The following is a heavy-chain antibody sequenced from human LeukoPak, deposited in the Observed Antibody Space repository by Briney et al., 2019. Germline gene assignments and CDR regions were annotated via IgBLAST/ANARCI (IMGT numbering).Heavy chain of an antibody. CDR2: ISSDSSTI. J-gene: IGHJ4*02. CDR1: GFTFSSYS. Sequence: QPGGSLRLSCAASGFTFSSYSLTWARRAPGEGLEWISYISSDSSTIYYADSVKGRFTISRDNSKNTLYLQMNSLRAEDTAVYYCAKSLTAAGQVFDYWGQGTLVTVSS. V-gene: IGHV3-48*01. D-gene: IGHD6-13*01. CDR3: AKSLTAAGQVFDY.